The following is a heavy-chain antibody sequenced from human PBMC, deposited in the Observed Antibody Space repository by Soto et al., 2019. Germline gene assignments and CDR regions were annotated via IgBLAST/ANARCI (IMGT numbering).Heavy chain of an antibody. V-gene: IGHV1-69*01. J-gene: IGHJ6*02. Sequence: QVQLVQSGAEVKKPGSSVKVSCKASGGTFSSYAISWVRQAPGQGLEWMGGIIPISETTNYAQKFQGRVTITADESKNTAYMELSSMRSEDTAVYYCARSQGSSTSLENYYYYYYGMDVWGQGTTVTVSS. CDR3: ARSQGSSTSLENYYYYYYGMDV. CDR1: GGTFSSYA. D-gene: IGHD2-2*01. CDR2: IIPISETT.